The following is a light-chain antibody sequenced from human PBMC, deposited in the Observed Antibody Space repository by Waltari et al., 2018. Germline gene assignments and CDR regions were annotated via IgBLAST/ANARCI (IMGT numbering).Light chain of an antibody. CDR1: QSLLHSNGYNY. CDR3: MQGGT. Sequence: DIVMPQSPLSLPVTPGAPASISCRSSQSLLHSNGYNYLDWYLQKPGQSPQLLIYLGSNRASGVPDRFSGSGSGTDFTLKISRVEAEDVGVYYCMQGGTFGPGTKVDIK. CDR2: LGS. J-gene: IGKJ3*01. V-gene: IGKV2-28*01.